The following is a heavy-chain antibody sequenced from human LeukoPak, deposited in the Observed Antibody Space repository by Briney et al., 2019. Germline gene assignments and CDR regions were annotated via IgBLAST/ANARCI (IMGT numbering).Heavy chain of an antibody. V-gene: IGHV3-23*01. D-gene: IGHD6-19*01. CDR2: MTGTGGST. CDR3: TKDRRRIAVAGISPFDY. CDR1: GFTFGTYV. J-gene: IGHJ4*02. Sequence: GGSLRLSCAASGFTFGTYVMSWVRQAPGKGLEWVSSMTGTGGSTYYADSVKGRFTSSRDNSKNTLFLEMNSLRVDDTAVYYCTKDRRRIAVAGISPFDYWGQGTLVTVSS.